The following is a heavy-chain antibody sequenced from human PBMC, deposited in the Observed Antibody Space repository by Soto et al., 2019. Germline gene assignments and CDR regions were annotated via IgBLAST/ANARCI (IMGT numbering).Heavy chain of an antibody. CDR2: ISSSSSTI. CDR3: ARDAPITMVRGAKGVPAYFDY. D-gene: IGHD3-10*01. J-gene: IGHJ4*02. CDR1: GFTFSSYS. V-gene: IGHV3-48*01. Sequence: GESLKISCAASGFTFSSYSMNWVRQAPGKGLEWVSYISSSSSTIYYADSVKGRFTISRDNAKNSLYLQMNSLRAEDTAVYYCARDAPITMVRGAKGVPAYFDYWGQGTLVTVSS.